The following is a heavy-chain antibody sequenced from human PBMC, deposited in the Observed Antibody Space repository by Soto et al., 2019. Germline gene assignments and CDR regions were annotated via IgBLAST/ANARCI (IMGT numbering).Heavy chain of an antibody. Sequence: QVQLVQSGAEVRKPGSSVKVSCKASGDTFSSNSFSWVRQAPGQGPAYMGGIIPTFGAANYAQRFQDRLTITADDSTTTVYMQLSSLRPDDTAVYYCATPSSGHYFLFEHWGQGTLVTVSS. D-gene: IGHD5-12*01. J-gene: IGHJ4*02. CDR3: ATPSSGHYFLFEH. CDR1: GDTFSSNS. V-gene: IGHV1-69*01. CDR2: IIPTFGAA.